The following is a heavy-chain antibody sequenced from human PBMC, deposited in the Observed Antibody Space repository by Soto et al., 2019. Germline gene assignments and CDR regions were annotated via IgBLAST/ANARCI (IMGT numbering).Heavy chain of an antibody. Sequence: GASVKVSCKASGYTFTSYYMHWVRQAPGQGLEWMGIINPSGGSTSYAQKFQGRVTMTRDTSTSTVCMELSSLRSEDTAVYYCALTGSGSYYKRAYYYYGMDVWGQGTTVTVSS. CDR3: ALTGSGSYYKRAYYYYGMDV. D-gene: IGHD3-10*01. CDR1: GYTFTSYY. CDR2: INPSGGST. J-gene: IGHJ6*02. V-gene: IGHV1-46*01.